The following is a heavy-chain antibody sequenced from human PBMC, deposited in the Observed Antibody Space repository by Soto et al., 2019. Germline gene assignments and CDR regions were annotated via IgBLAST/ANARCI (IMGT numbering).Heavy chain of an antibody. J-gene: IGHJ4*02. Sequence: SETLSLTCTVPGTSVSSSNYYWGWVRQPPGKGLEWIGNVFYNGGTYYNPSLKSRVSISVDTSKNQFSLNLNSVTATDTATYYCVSSPSGRSTWRSPLDYWGQGILVTGSS. V-gene: IGHV4-39*01. CDR1: GTSVSSSNYY. CDR2: VFYNGGT. D-gene: IGHD3-10*01. CDR3: VSSPSGRSTWRSPLDY.